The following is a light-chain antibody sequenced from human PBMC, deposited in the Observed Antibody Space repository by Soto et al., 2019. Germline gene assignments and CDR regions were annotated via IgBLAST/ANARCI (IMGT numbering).Light chain of an antibody. CDR1: QTISSY. CDR2: AAS. J-gene: IGKJ1*01. Sequence: DIQMTQSPSSLSASVGDTVTITCRASQTISSYLNWYQQKPGKAPKLLIYAASSLLTGVPSRFSGSGSGTDSTLTISSLQPEDSASYYCQQTYTTPWTFGQGTKV. CDR3: QQTYTTPWT. V-gene: IGKV1-39*01.